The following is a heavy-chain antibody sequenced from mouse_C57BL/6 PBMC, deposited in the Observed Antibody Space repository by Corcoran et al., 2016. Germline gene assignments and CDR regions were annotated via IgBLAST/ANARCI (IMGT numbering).Heavy chain of an antibody. CDR2: INTYSGVP. CDR1: GYTFTTYG. CDR3: ARGVVHGSSLAY. Sequence: QIQLVQSGPELKKPGETVKISCKASGYTFTTYGMSWVKQAPGKGLKWMGWINTYSGVPTYAADFKGRFAFSLETSASTAYLQINNLKNEDTATYFCARGVVHGSSLAYWGQGTLVTVSA. J-gene: IGHJ3*01. V-gene: IGHV9-3*01. D-gene: IGHD1-1*01.